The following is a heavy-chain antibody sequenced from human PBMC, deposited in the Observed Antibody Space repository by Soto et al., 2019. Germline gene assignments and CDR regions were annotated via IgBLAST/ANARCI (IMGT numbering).Heavy chain of an antibody. Sequence: LSLSCAASGFTFSSYAMHWVRQAPGKGLEWVAVISYDGSNKYYADSVKGRFTISRDNSKNTLYLQMNSLRAEDTAVYYCARDQMREEWLLSSNNWFDPWGQGTLVTVSS. CDR1: GFTFSSYA. J-gene: IGHJ5*02. D-gene: IGHD3-3*01. CDR3: ARDQMREEWLLSSNNWFDP. CDR2: ISYDGSNK. V-gene: IGHV3-30-3*01.